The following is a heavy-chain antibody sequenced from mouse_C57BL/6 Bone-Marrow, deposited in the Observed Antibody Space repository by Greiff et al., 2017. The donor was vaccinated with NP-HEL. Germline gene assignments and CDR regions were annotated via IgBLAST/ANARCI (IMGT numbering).Heavy chain of an antibody. D-gene: IGHD3-3*01. Sequence: VQLQQSGPGLVAPSQSLSITCTVSGFSLTSYGVDWVRQPPGKGLEWLGVIWGGGSTNYNSALMSSLSISNDNSKSQVYLKMNSLQTDDTARYYSAKHGDSKGYAMDYWGQGTSVTVSS. J-gene: IGHJ4*01. CDR2: IWGGGST. V-gene: IGHV2-9*01. CDR1: GFSLTSYG. CDR3: AKHGDSKGYAMDY.